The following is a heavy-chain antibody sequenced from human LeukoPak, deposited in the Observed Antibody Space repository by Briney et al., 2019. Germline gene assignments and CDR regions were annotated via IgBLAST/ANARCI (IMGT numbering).Heavy chain of an antibody. V-gene: IGHV3-21*06. CDR1: GFTFSAYA. Sequence: NPGGSLRLPCTASGFTFSAYAMTWVRQAPGKGLEWISSMSSGSRYIYYADSVRGRFTISRDNTKNSLYLVMNNLRAEDAAIYYCARDRPTGASRVFVVQWGQGTPVTVS. CDR2: MSSGSRYI. CDR3: ARDRPTGASRVFVVQ. J-gene: IGHJ4*02. D-gene: IGHD3-3*01.